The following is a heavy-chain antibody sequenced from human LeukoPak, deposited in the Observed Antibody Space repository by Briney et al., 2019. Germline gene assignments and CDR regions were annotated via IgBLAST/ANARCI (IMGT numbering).Heavy chain of an antibody. CDR2: INTNTGNP. CDR1: GYAFINYA. CDR3: ARSNNDGDYLGVGFDY. D-gene: IGHD4-17*01. J-gene: IGHJ4*02. V-gene: IGHV7-4-1*02. Sequence: ASVTVSCTTSGYAFINYAINWVRQAPGQGLEWMGLINTNTGNPTYAQGFTGRFVFSLDTSVSTTYLQISSLETEDTAIYYCARSNNDGDYLGVGFDYWGQGALVTVSS.